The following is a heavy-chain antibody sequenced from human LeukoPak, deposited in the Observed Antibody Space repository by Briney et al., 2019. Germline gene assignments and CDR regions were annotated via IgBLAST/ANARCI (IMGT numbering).Heavy chain of an antibody. CDR1: GFTVSSNY. J-gene: IGHJ6*03. CDR2: IYSGGST. CDR3: ARERGTRDYYYMDV. V-gene: IGHV3-66*02. Sequence: PGGSLRLSCAASGFTVSSNYMSWVRQAPGKGLEWVSVIYSGGSTYHADSVKGRFTISRDNSKNTLYLQMNSLRAEDTAVYYCARERGTRDYYYMDVWGKGTTVTVSS. D-gene: IGHD1-1*01.